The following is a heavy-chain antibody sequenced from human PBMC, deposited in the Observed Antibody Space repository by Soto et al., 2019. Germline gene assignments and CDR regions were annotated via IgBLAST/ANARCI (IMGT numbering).Heavy chain of an antibody. CDR2: IYYNGYT. Sequence: SETLSLTCSVSGGSISGYYWSWIRQPPGKGLEWIGYIYYNGYTVYSPSLNSRVTISVDTPKNQFSLKLTSVTAADTAVYYCARRYGPGFDYWGQGTLVTVSS. D-gene: IGHD4-17*01. V-gene: IGHV4-59*08. J-gene: IGHJ4*02. CDR3: ARRYGPGFDY. CDR1: GGSISGYY.